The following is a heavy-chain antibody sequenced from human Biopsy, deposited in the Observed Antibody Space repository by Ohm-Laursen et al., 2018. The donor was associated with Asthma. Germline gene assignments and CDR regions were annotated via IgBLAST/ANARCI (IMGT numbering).Heavy chain of an antibody. Sequence: SVKVSCKPSGGTFSSYAISWVRQAPGQGLEWMGGIIPIFGIANYAQKFQGRVTITADKSTSTAYMELGSLRSEDTAVYYCAREMRAGRGNAFDIWGQGTMVTVSS. D-gene: IGHD6-19*01. CDR1: GGTFSSYA. CDR2: IIPIFGIA. CDR3: AREMRAGRGNAFDI. J-gene: IGHJ3*02. V-gene: IGHV1-69*10.